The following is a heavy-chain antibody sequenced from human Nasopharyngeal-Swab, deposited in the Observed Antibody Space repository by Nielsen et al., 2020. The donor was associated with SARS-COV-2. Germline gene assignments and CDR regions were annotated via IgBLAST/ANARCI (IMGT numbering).Heavy chain of an antibody. Sequence: ASVTVSCKVSGYTLTELSMHWVRQAPAKGLEWMGGFDPEDGETIYAQKFQGRVTMTEDTSTDTAYMELSSLRSEDTAVYYCATGAAVAGTPISYYYYYGMDVWGQGTTVTVSS. CDR1: GYTLTELS. CDR2: FDPEDGET. D-gene: IGHD6-19*01. CDR3: ATGAAVAGTPISYYYYYGMDV. J-gene: IGHJ6*02. V-gene: IGHV1-24*01.